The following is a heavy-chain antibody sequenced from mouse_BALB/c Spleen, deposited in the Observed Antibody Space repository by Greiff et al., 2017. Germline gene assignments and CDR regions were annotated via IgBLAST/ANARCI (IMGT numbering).Heavy chain of an antibody. J-gene: IGHJ4*01. CDR3: AREGLLRFGDY. CDR1: GFTFSSYG. CDR2: INSNGGST. D-gene: IGHD1-1*01. V-gene: IGHV5-6-3*01. Sequence: EVKLVESGGGLVQPGGSLKLSCAASGFTFSSYGMSWVRQTPDKRLELVATINSNGGSTYYPDSVKGRFTISRDNAKNTLYLQMSSLKSEDTAMYYCAREGLLRFGDYWGQGTSVTVSS.